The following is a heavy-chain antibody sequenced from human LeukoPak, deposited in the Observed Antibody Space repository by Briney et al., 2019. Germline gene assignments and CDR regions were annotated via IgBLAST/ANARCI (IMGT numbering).Heavy chain of an antibody. Sequence: SETLSLTCTVSGGTISSSSYYWGCLRQPPGKGLEWIGSIYYSGSTYYNPALKSRVTISVDTSKKLFSFRLSSVTAADTAVYYCARDLSRAVAGQFDYWGQGTLVTVSS. CDR3: ARDLSRAVAGQFDY. J-gene: IGHJ4*02. CDR2: IYYSGST. CDR1: GGTISSSSYY. D-gene: IGHD6-19*01. V-gene: IGHV4-39*07.